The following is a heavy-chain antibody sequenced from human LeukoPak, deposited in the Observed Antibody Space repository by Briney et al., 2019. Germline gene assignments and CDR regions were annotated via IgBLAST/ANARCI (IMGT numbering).Heavy chain of an antibody. Sequence: GRSLRLSCAASGFTFSSYAMHWVRQAPGKGLEWVAVISYDGSNKYYADSVKGRFTISRDSSKNTLYLQMNSLRAEDTAVYYCARTDSSSWSYYYYGMDVWGQGTTVTVSS. CDR3: ARTDSSSWSYYYYGMDV. V-gene: IGHV3-30-3*01. D-gene: IGHD6-13*01. CDR2: ISYDGSNK. J-gene: IGHJ6*02. CDR1: GFTFSSYA.